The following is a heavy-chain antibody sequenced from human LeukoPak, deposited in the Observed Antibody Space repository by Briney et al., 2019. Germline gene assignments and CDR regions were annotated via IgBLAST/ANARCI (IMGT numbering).Heavy chain of an antibody. CDR3: ARDVGIAAAGDYYYYGMDV. D-gene: IGHD6-13*01. V-gene: IGHV1-2*02. J-gene: IGHJ6*02. Sequence: ASVKVSCKASGYTFTSYDINWVRQATGQGLEWMGWINPNSGGTNYAQKFQGRVTMTRDTSISTAYMELSRLRSDDTAVYYCARDVGIAAAGDYYYYGMDVWGQGTTVTDSS. CDR2: INPNSGGT. CDR1: GYTFTSYD.